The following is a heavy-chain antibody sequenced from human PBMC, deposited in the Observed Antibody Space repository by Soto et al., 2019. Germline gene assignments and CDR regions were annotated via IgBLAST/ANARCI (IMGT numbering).Heavy chain of an antibody. CDR3: ARVGNWNPSYDY. CDR2: ISAYNGNT. CDR1: GCTFTSYG. J-gene: IGHJ4*02. Sequence: ASLKVSCKAAGCTFTSYGISCGRRSPGQGLEWMGWISAYNGNTNYAQKLQGRVTMTTDTSTSTAYMELRSLRSDDTAVYYCARVGNWNPSYDYWGQGTLVTVSS. D-gene: IGHD1-20*01. V-gene: IGHV1-18*01.